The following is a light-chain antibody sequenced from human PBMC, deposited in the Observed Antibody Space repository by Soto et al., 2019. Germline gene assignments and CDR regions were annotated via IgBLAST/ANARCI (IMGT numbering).Light chain of an antibody. V-gene: IGKV3-20*01. CDR1: QNFGSTY. CDR2: GAS. Sequence: TLSPYTLPWSTEERAPLSCSSSQNFGSTYLAWYQQKRGQAPRFLIYGASSRATGIPDRFSGSGSGTDFTLTISSLQPEDLATYICQQSYSSPWPFCQVTKV. J-gene: IGKJ1*01. CDR3: QQSYSSPWP.